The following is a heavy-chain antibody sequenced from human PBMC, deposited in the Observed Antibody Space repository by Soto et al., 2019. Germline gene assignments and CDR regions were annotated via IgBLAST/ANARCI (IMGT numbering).Heavy chain of an antibody. CDR2: IIPILGIA. J-gene: IGHJ4*02. CDR3: ARVSGSWSSGWYLDY. CDR1: GGTFSSYT. Sequence: QVQLVQSGAEVKKPGSSVKVSCKASGGTFSSYTISWVRQAPGQGLEWMGRIIPILGIANYAQKFQGRVTSTADKSTSTAYMELSSLRSEDTAVYYCARVSGSWSSGWYLDYWGQGTLVTVSS. V-gene: IGHV1-69*02. D-gene: IGHD6-19*01.